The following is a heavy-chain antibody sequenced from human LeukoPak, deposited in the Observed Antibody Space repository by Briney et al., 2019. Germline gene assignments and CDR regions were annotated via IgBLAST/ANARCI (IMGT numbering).Heavy chain of an antibody. V-gene: IGHV3-7*01. Sequence: PGGSLRLSCAASGFTFSSYGMHWVRQAPGKGLEWVAQINQDGSENYYVDSVKGRFTISRDNAKNSLYLQLNSLRAEDTALYHYARDKQVGATTGSWFDPWGQGTLVTVS. J-gene: IGHJ5*02. D-gene: IGHD1-26*01. CDR2: INQDGSEN. CDR1: GFTFSSYG. CDR3: ARDKQVGATTGSWFDP.